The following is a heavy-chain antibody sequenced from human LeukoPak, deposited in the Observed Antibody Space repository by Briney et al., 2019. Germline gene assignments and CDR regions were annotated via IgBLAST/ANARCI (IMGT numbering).Heavy chain of an antibody. CDR2: ISNRGSHV. CDR1: GFTFGDYY. J-gene: IGHJ6*03. V-gene: IGHV3-11*01. CDR3: AGVSGGGGQKDFSYYMDV. D-gene: IGHD3-16*01. Sequence: GEALRLSCTAAGFTFGDYYMTWIRQAPGKGLEWISYISNRGSHVFYVDSVKGRFTIFRDNNNNALYLQMSGLRAEDTAVYSCAGVSGGGGQKDFSYYMDVWGKGTTVIVS.